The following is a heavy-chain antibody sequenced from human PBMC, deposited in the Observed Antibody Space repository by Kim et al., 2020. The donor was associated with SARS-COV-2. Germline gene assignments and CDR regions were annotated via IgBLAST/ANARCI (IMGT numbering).Heavy chain of an antibody. V-gene: IGHV3-30*02. D-gene: IGHD3-10*01. CDR1: GFTFSSYG. Sequence: GGSLRLSCAASGFTFSSYGMHWVRQAPGKGLEWVAVIRYDGSNKYYADSVKGRFTISRDNSKNTLYLQMNSLRAEDTAVYYCAKDESWFGELNHAEYFQHWGQGTLVTVSS. J-gene: IGHJ1*01. CDR2: IRYDGSNK. CDR3: AKDESWFGELNHAEYFQH.